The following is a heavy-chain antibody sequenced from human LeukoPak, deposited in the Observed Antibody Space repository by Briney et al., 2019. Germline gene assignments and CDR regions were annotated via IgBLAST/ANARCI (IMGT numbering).Heavy chain of an antibody. CDR3: AREAASFGTSLGYMDV. J-gene: IGHJ6*03. D-gene: IGHD2-15*01. CDR2: INPHNGGT. Sequence: ASVKVSCKASGYTFIDNYIHWVRQAPGQGLEWMGWINPHNGGTKYALKFQGRVTMTSGRSTTTVYMEVTRLRSDDTAVFYCAREAASFGTSLGYMDVWGKGTTVTVSS. V-gene: IGHV1-2*02. CDR1: GYTFIDNY.